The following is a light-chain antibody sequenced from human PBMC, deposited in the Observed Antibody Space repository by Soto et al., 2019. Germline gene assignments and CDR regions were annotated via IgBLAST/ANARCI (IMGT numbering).Light chain of an antibody. J-gene: IGKJ1*01. CDR1: QSVSSSY. V-gene: IGKV3-20*01. CDR3: QQYDNWPWT. Sequence: EIVLTQSPGTLSLSTGERATLSCRASQSVSSSYLAWYQQKPGQAPRLLIYGASSRATGIPDRFSGSGSGTEFTLTISSLQSEDFAVYYCQQYDNWPWTFGQGTKVDIK. CDR2: GAS.